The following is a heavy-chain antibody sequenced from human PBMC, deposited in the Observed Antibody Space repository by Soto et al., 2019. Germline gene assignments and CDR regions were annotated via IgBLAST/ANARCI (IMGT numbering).Heavy chain of an antibody. CDR2: IYSDGST. CDR1: DFSVSTNY. CDR3: AREKAVAAGAFDI. J-gene: IGHJ3*02. V-gene: IGHV3-53*01. Sequence: PGGSLRLSCVASDFSVSTNYMTWVRQAPGKGLEWVSVIYSDGSTYYADSVKGRFTISRDNSKNTLYLQMNSLRAEDTAIYYCAREKAVAAGAFDIWGQGTMVTVSS. D-gene: IGHD6-19*01.